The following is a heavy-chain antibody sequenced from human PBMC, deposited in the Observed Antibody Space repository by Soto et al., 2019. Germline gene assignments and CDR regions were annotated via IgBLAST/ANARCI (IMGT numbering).Heavy chain of an antibody. J-gene: IGHJ4*02. CDR2: ISYDGSNK. D-gene: IGHD3-10*01. CDR1: GFTFSSYA. V-gene: IGHV3-30-3*01. Sequence: LGGSLRLSCAASGFTFSSYAMHWVRQAPGKGLEWVAVISYDGSNKYYADSVKGRFTISRDNSKNTLYLQMNSLRAEDTAVYYCARDFVLWFEATHLFDYWGQGTLVTVSS. CDR3: ARDFVLWFEATHLFDY.